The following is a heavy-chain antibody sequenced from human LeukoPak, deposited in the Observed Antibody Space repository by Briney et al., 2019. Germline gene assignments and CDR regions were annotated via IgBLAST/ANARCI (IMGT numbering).Heavy chain of an antibody. CDR1: GYTFTGYY. D-gene: IGHD5-18*01. CDR2: INPNSGGT. V-gene: IGHV1-2*02. J-gene: IGHJ4*02. Sequence: ASVKVSCKASGYTFTGYYMHWVRQAPGQGLEWMGWINPNSGGTNYAQKFQGRVTMTRDTSISTAYMELSRLRSDDTAVYYCARGVVTKNTAMVIKDDYWGQGTLVTVSS. CDR3: ARGVVTKNTAMVIKDDY.